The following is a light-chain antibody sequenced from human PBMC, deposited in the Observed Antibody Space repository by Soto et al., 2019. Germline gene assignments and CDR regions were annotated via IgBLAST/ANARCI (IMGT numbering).Light chain of an antibody. CDR1: QSVDRY. CDR2: DAS. J-gene: IGKJ1*01. V-gene: IGKV1-5*01. CDR3: QQYKDYTWT. Sequence: DIQMTQSPSTLSASLGDRVSITCRASQSVDRYLAWYQQKPGKAPHLLIYDASSLESGVPSRFSGSGSGTEFTRTISSLQPDDFTTFYCQQYKDYTWTFGQGTKV.